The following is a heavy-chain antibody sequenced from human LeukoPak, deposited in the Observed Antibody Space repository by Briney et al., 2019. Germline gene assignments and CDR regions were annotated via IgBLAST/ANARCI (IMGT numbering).Heavy chain of an antibody. CDR1: GYTFTSYG. J-gene: IGHJ5*02. Sequence: ASVKVSCKASGYTFTSYGISWVRQAPGQGLEWMGWISAYNGNTNYAQKLQGRVTMTTDTSTSTAYMELRSLRSDDTAVYYCARGIVVVPAARPGWFDPWGQGTLVTVSS. D-gene: IGHD2-2*01. CDR2: ISAYNGNT. CDR3: ARGIVVVPAARPGWFDP. V-gene: IGHV1-18*01.